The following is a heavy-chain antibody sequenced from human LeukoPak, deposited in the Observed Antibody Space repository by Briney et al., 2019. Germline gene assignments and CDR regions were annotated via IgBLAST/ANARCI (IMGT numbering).Heavy chain of an antibody. CDR1: GFTFSSYA. CDR3: AKGSEQWLVPLDFDY. CDR2: ISGSGGST. J-gene: IGHJ4*02. D-gene: IGHD6-19*01. Sequence: GGSLRLSCAASGFTFSSYAMSWVRQAPGKGLEWVSAISGSGGSTYHADSVKGRFTISRDNSKNTLYLQMNSLRAEDTAVYYCAKGSEQWLVPLDFDYWGQGTLVTVSS. V-gene: IGHV3-23*01.